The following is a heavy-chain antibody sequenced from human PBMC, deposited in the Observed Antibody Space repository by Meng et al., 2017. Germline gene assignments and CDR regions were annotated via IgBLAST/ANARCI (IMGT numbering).Heavy chain of an antibody. D-gene: IGHD6-25*01. J-gene: IGHJ4*02. Sequence: QGPRGQFGAEVEKPRDSVQGSCKPSGYNFPDYYIHWVRRAPGQGLEWMGRINPKSGDTHYAQKFQARVTMTGDTSISTAYMELSGLRSDDTAMYYCARDEDISAAGKLFGDYWGQGTLVTVSS. CDR1: GYNFPDYY. V-gene: IGHV1-2*06. CDR3: ARDEDISAAGKLFGDY. CDR2: INPKSGDT.